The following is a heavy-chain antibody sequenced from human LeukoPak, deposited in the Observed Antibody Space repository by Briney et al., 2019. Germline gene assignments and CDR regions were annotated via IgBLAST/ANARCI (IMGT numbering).Heavy chain of an antibody. CDR2: TKQDGSEK. V-gene: IGHV3-7*01. D-gene: IGHD6-19*01. CDR3: ARDSSGWGLAV. CDR1: GLTFSRYW. Sequence: GGSLRLSCAASGLTFSRYWMSWVRQAPGKGLEWVANTKQDGSEKNYVDSVKGRFTISREDATNSLFLQMNSLGVGDTAVYYCARDSSGWGLAVWGQGTTVIVSS. J-gene: IGHJ6*02.